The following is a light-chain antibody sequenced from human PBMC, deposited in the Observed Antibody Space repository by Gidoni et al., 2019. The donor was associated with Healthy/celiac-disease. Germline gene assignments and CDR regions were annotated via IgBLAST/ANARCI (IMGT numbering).Light chain of an antibody. CDR3: SSYTSSSTRV. CDR1: SSDVGGYNY. J-gene: IGLJ1*01. CDR2: DVS. V-gene: IGLV2-14*01. Sequence: QSALPPPASASGSPGHSITISCTGTSSDVGGYNYVSWYQQHPGKAPKLMIYDVSNRPSGVSNRFSGSKSGNPASLTISGLQAEDEADYYCSSYTSSSTRVFGTGTKVTVL.